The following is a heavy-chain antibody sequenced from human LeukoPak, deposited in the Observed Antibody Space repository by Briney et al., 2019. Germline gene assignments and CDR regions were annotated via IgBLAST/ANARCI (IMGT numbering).Heavy chain of an antibody. CDR3: ARDLGVVPAARGYYYYYGMDV. Sequence: ASVKVSCKASGYTFTSYDINWVRQATGQGLEWMGWMNPNSGNTGYAQKFQGRVTMTRNTSISTAYMELSSLRFEDTAVYYCARDLGVVPAARGYYYYYGMDVWGQGTTVTVSS. CDR2: MNPNSGNT. J-gene: IGHJ6*02. D-gene: IGHD2-2*01. V-gene: IGHV1-8*01. CDR1: GYTFTSYD.